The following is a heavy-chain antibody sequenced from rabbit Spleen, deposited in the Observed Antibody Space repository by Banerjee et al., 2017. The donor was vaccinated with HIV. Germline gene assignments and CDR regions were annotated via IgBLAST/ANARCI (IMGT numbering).Heavy chain of an antibody. J-gene: IGHJ4*01. Sequence: QSLEESGGDLVKPGASLTLTCTASGVSFSSSSYMCWVRQAPGKGLEWIACIDSGSSGDTYYANWAKGRFTISKTSSTTVTLQMTSLTAADTATYFCARETSSGWGIVSFYFSLWGQGTLVTVS. CDR1: GVSFSSSSY. D-gene: IGHD4-1*01. CDR3: ARETSSGWGIVSFYFSL. V-gene: IGHV1S40*01. CDR2: IDSGSSGDT.